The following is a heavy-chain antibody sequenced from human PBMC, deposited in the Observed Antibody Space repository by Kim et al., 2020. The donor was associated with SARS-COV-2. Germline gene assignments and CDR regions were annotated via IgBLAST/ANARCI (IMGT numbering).Heavy chain of an antibody. D-gene: IGHD4-4*01. CDR2: KT. Sequence: KTKYSQTVQGRVTISRATSANTAYMELSRLTPQDTAFYYCARDMNPTVFAFWGQGTLVTVSS. J-gene: IGHJ4*02. V-gene: IGHV1-3*01. CDR3: ARDMNPTVFAF.